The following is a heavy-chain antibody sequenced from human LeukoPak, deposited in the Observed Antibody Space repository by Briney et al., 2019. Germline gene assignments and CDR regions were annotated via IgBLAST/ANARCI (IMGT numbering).Heavy chain of an antibody. D-gene: IGHD2-2*01. CDR2: ISAYNGNT. CDR3: ARGGIVVVPAASKLANWFDP. CDR1: GYTFTSYG. J-gene: IGHJ5*02. Sequence: ASVKVSCKASGYTFTSYGISWVRQAPGQGLEWMGWISAYNGNTNYAQKLQGRVTMTTDTSTSTAYMELRSLRSDDTAVYYCARGGIVVVPAASKLANWFDPWAREPWSPSPQ. V-gene: IGHV1-18*01.